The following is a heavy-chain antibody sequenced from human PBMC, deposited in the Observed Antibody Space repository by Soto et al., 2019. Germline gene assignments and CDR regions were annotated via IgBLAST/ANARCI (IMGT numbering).Heavy chain of an antibody. V-gene: IGHV3-23*01. CDR1: GFTFSGYA. Sequence: GGSLRLSCAASGFTFSGYAMSWVRQAPGKGLEWVSAISGSGGSTYYADSVKGRFTISRDNSKNTLYLQMNSLRAEDTAVYYCAKEAYCSGGSCYGGMDVWGQGTTVTVSS. CDR2: ISGSGGST. CDR3: AKEAYCSGGSCYGGMDV. D-gene: IGHD2-15*01. J-gene: IGHJ6*02.